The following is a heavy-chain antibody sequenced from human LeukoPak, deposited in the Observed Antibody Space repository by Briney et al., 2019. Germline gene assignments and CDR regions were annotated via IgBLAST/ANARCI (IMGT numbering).Heavy chain of an antibody. V-gene: IGHV1-69*05. CDR2: IIPIFGTA. CDR1: GGTFSSYA. Sequence: SVKVSCKASGGTFSSYAISWVRQAPGQGLEWMGGIIPIFGTANYAQKFQGRVTITTDESTSTACMELSSLRSEDTAVYYCARYGVPITIFGVVIRYNWFDPWGQGTLVTVSS. CDR3: ARYGVPITIFGVVIRYNWFDP. D-gene: IGHD3-3*01. J-gene: IGHJ5*02.